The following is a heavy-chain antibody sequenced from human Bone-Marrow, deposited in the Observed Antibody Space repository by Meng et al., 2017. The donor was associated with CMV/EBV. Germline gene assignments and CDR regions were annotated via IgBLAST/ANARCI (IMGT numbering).Heavy chain of an antibody. V-gene: IGHV3-23*03. J-gene: IGHJ4*02. CDR3: AKDGIAAAGGY. CDR2: IYSGGSST. Sequence: SCAASGFTFGCYAMSGVRQGPGKGLEWVSVIYSGGSSTYYADSVKGRFTISRDNSKNTLYLQMNSLRAEDTAVYYCAKDGIAAAGGYWGQGTLVTVSS. D-gene: IGHD6-13*01. CDR1: GFTFGCYA.